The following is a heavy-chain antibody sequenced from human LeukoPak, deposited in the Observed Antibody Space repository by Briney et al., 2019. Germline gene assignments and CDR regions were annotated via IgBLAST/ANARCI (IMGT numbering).Heavy chain of an antibody. J-gene: IGHJ5*02. V-gene: IGHV3-49*04. Sequence: GGSLRLSCTASGFTFGDYAMSWVRQAPGKGLEWVGFIRSKAYGGTTEYAASVKGRFTISRDDSKSIAYLQMNSLKTEDTAVYYCTRELYYYGSGPFDPWGQGTLVTVSS. CDR3: TRELYYYGSGPFDP. CDR2: IRSKAYGGTT. CDR1: GFTFGDYA. D-gene: IGHD3-10*01.